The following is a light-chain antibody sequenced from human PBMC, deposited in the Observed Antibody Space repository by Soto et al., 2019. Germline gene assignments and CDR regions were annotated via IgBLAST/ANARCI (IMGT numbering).Light chain of an antibody. Sequence: ENVLTQSPGILSLSPGKRATLSCRASQSVSNRYLAWYQRKPGQAPRLLIHGASTRATGIPDRFIGSGSGTDFTLTISRLEPEDFAVYYCQQYGSSPLTFGGGTTVEIE. V-gene: IGKV3-20*01. CDR3: QQYGSSPLT. CDR2: GAS. CDR1: QSVSNRY. J-gene: IGKJ4*01.